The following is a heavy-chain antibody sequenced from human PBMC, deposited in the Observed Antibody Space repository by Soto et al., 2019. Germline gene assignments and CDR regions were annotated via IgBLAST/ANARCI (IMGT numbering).Heavy chain of an antibody. Sequence: SVKVSCKASGYTFTSYGISWVRQAPGQGLEWMGGIIPIFGTANYAQKFQGRVTITADKSTSTAYMELSSLRSEDTAVYYCARFQYYDFWSGSPYYYYYGMDVWGQGTTVTVSS. D-gene: IGHD3-3*01. CDR2: IIPIFGTA. J-gene: IGHJ6*02. CDR1: GYTFTSYG. CDR3: ARFQYYDFWSGSPYYYYYGMDV. V-gene: IGHV1-69*06.